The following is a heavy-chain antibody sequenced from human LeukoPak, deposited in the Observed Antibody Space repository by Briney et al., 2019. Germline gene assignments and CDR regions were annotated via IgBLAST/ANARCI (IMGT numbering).Heavy chain of an antibody. CDR1: GFTFSSYA. Sequence: GRSLRLSCAASGFTFSSYAMHWVRQAPGKGLEWVAVISYDGSNKYYADSVKGRFTISRDNSKNTLYLQMNSLRAEDTAVYYCARDIPVRMHLWFGLDVWGRGTTVTVSS. CDR3: ARDIPVRMHLWFGLDV. V-gene: IGHV3-30*04. CDR2: ISYDGSNK. J-gene: IGHJ6*04. D-gene: IGHD3-10*01.